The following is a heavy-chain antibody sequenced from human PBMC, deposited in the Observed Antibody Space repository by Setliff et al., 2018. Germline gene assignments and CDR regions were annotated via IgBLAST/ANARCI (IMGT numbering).Heavy chain of an antibody. CDR3: ARGRNIAARLRDS. D-gene: IGHD6-6*01. V-gene: IGHV4-34*01. CDR1: GGTFSDYY. CDR2: INHRGST. J-gene: IGHJ4*02. Sequence: PSETLSLTCAAYGGTFSDYYWTWIRQPPGKGLEWVGEINHRGSTAYNPSLKSRVTISVDTSKDQFSLKVISMTAADTAVYYCARGRNIAARLRDSWGQGTLVTVS.